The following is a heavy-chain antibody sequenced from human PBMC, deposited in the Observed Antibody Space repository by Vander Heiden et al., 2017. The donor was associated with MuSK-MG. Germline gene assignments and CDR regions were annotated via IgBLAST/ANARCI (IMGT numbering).Heavy chain of an antibody. CDR2: INPNSGGT. CDR1: GYTFTGYY. D-gene: IGHD3-10*01. Sequence: QVQLVQSGAEVKKPGASVKVSCKASGYTFTGYYMHWVRQAPGQGLEWMGWINPNSGGTNYAQKFQGRVTMTRDTSISTAYMELSRLRSDDTAVYYCARVKPYYYGSGSYYTDYWGQGTLVTVSS. J-gene: IGHJ4*02. CDR3: ARVKPYYYGSGSYYTDY. V-gene: IGHV1-2*02.